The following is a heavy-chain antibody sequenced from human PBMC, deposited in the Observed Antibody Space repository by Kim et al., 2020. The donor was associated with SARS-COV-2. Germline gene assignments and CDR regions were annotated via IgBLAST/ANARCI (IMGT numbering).Heavy chain of an antibody. D-gene: IGHD3-9*01. V-gene: IGHV3-9*01. CDR2: LSWNSGGI. J-gene: IGHJ4*02. Sequence: GGSLRLSCAASGFTFNDYAIHWVRQAPGKGLEWVTVLSWNSGGIYYADSVRGRFTVSRDNAENSVYLQMNSLRVEDTAFYYCAKDIHKTLTSHMVTWGQGTLITVSS. CDR1: GFTFNDYA. CDR3: AKDIHKTLTSHMVT.